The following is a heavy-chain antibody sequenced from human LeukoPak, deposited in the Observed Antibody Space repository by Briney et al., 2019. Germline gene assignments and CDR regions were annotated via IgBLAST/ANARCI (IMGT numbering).Heavy chain of an antibody. Sequence: TGGSLRLSCAASGFTFSSYEMNWVRQAPGKGLEWVSYISSSGSTIYYADSVKGRFTISRDNAKNSLYLQMNSLRAEDTAVYYCAREELYGSYGMDVWGQGTTVTVSS. CDR2: ISSSGSTI. V-gene: IGHV3-48*03. CDR1: GFTFSSYE. D-gene: IGHD3-10*01. J-gene: IGHJ6*02. CDR3: AREELYGSYGMDV.